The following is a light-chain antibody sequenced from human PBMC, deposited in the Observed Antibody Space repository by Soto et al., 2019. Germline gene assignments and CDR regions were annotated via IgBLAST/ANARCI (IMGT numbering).Light chain of an antibody. Sequence: EIVLTQSPATLSLSPGERATLSCRASQSVSSYLAWYQQKPGQAPRLLIYDASNRATGIPARFSGSGSATGFTLTISSLEPEDFAVYYCQQRSNWPPTFGQGTTVEIK. CDR2: DAS. CDR3: QQRSNWPPT. V-gene: IGKV3-11*01. CDR1: QSVSSY. J-gene: IGKJ1*01.